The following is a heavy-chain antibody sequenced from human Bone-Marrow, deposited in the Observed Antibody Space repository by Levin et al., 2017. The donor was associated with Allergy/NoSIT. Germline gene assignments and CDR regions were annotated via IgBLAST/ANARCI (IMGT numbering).Heavy chain of an antibody. CDR1: SASVRTYY. V-gene: IGHV4-59*02. J-gene: IGHJ4*02. Sequence: SQTLSLPCTVSSASVRTYYWSWLRQPPGKGLEWIAYIYYTGSTNSNPSPKSRVTVSVDTSKNQFSLELTSVTAADTAVYYCARIVPGGASFDSWGQGTLVIVSS. CDR2: IYYTGST. CDR3: ARIVPGGASFDS. D-gene: IGHD6-6*01.